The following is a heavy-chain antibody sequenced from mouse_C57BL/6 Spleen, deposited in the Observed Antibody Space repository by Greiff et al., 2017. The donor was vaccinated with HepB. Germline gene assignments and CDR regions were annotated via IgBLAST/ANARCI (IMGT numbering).Heavy chain of an antibody. V-gene: IGHV1-80*01. J-gene: IGHJ2*01. D-gene: IGHD2-4*01. CDR1: GYAFSSYW. CDR2: IYPGDGDT. Sequence: VQLQQSGAELVKPGASVKISCKASGYAFSSYWMNWVKQRPGKGLEWIGRIYPGDGDTNYNGKFKGQATLTADKSSSTAYMQLSSLTSEDSAVYFCARDYYDYDKQYFDYWGQGTTLTVSS. CDR3: ARDYYDYDKQYFDY.